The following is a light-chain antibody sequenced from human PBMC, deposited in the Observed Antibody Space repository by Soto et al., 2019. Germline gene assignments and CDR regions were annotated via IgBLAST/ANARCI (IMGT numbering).Light chain of an antibody. CDR3: QQYNNWPLT. Sequence: EIVMTQSTATLSVSPGERATLSCRASQSVSSNLAWYQQKPGQAPRLLIYGASTRATGIPARFSGSGSGTEFTLTLSSLQSEDFAVYYCQQYNNWPLTFGGGTKVEIK. CDR1: QSVSSN. J-gene: IGKJ4*01. V-gene: IGKV3-15*01. CDR2: GAS.